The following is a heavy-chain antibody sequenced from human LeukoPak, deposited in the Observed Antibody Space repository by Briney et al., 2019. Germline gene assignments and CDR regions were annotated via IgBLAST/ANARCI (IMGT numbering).Heavy chain of an antibody. J-gene: IGHJ6*02. CDR3: AGNSEIYYYYGMDV. D-gene: IGHD4-11*01. CDR2: IITILGIA. V-gene: IGHV1-69*04. Sequence: SVKVSCKASGGTFSSYAISWVRQAPGQGLELMGRIITILGIANYAQKFQGRVTITADKSTSTDYMELSTLTSEDTAVYYCAGNSEIYYYYGMDVWGQGTTVTVSS. CDR1: GGTFSSYA.